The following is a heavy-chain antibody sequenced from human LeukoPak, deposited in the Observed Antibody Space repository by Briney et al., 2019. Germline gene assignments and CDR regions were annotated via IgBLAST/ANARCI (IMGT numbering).Heavy chain of an antibody. V-gene: IGHV3-9*01. J-gene: IGHJ3*02. CDR1: GFTFDDYA. Sequence: GGSLRLSCAASGFTFDDYAMHWVRQAPGKGLEWVSGISWNSGSIGYVDSVKGRFTISRDNAKNSLYLQMDSLRAGDTAFYYCAKAFYDSTGSAFDIWGQGTMVTVSS. CDR3: AKAFYDSTGSAFDI. D-gene: IGHD3-22*01. CDR2: ISWNSGSI.